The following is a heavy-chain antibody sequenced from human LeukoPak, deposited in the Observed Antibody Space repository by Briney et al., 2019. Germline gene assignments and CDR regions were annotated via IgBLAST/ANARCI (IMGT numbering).Heavy chain of an antibody. CDR1: GFTFSSYA. V-gene: IGHV3-30*04. D-gene: IGHD3-16*01. J-gene: IGHJ6*03. Sequence: GGSLRLSCAPSGFTFSSYAMHWVRQAPGKGLEWVAVISYDGSNKYYTDSVKGRFTISRDNSKNTLYMQMNSLRAEDTGVYYCARDGGIDYCMDVWGKGTTVIVCS. CDR3: ARDGGIDYCMDV. CDR2: ISYDGSNK.